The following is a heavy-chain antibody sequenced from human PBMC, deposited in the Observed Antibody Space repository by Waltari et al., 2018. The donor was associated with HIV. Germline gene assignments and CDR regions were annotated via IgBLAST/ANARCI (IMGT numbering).Heavy chain of an antibody. J-gene: IGHJ4*02. CDR1: GYSFPDYS. CDR3: ARDSAMLLGVILTPRY. CDR2: INGNSGDI. D-gene: IGHD3-10*01. Sequence: QVQLVQAGAEVRSPGHSEKLSCQASGYSFPDYSIHWVRPAPGQGLEWMGRINGNSGDIDYTQRFQGRVTMTRDTSISTAYMELRRLRTDDTAVYYCARDSAMLLGVILTPRYWGQGSLVTVSS. V-gene: IGHV1-2*06.